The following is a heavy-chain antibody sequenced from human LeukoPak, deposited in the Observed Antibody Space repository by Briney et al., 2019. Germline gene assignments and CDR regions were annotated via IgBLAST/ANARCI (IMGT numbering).Heavy chain of an antibody. V-gene: IGHV1-18*01. J-gene: IGHJ5*02. CDR2: ISAYNGNT. D-gene: IGHD2-2*01. CDR1: GYTFTSYG. CDR3: ARALEVVVPAATWFDP. Sequence: ASVKVSCKASGYTFTSYGISWVRQAPGQGLEWMGWISAYNGNTNYAQKLRGRVTMTTDTSTSTAYMELRSLRSDDTAVYYCARALEVVVPAATWFDPWGQGTLVTVSS.